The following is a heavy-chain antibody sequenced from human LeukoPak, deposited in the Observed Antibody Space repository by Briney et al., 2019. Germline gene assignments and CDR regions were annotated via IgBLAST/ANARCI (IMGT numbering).Heavy chain of an antibody. CDR3: ARGGIEQWLVRSDSPFDY. CDR2: IYYSGST. J-gene: IGHJ4*02. Sequence: TSETLSLTCTVSGGSISSYYWSWIRQPPGKGLEWIGYIYYSGSTNYNPSLKSRVTISVDTSKNQFSLKLSSVTAADTAVYYCARGGIEQWLVRSDSPFDYWGQGTLVTVSS. D-gene: IGHD6-19*01. V-gene: IGHV4-59*12. CDR1: GGSISSYY.